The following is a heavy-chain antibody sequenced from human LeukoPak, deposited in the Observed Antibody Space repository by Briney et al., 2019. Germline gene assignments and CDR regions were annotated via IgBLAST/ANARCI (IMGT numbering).Heavy chain of an antibody. CDR2: ISNEGGYN. CDR1: GFTFIYT. D-gene: IGHD2-15*01. V-gene: IGHV3-30*04. Sequence: PGGSLRLSCAASGFTFIYTMHWFRQATGQGLGWVAVISNEGGYNNYADSVRGRFTISRDNSKNTVYVQMNSLRSEDTAVYYCARERASCYGDYWGQGTLVSV. J-gene: IGHJ4*02. CDR3: ARERASCYGDY.